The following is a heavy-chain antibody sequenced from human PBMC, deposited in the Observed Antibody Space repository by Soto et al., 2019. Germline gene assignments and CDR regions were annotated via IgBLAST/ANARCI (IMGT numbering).Heavy chain of an antibody. Sequence: QVQLVQSGAEVKKPGSSVKVSCKASGGTFSSYAISWVRQAPGQGLEWMGGIIPIFGTANYAQKFQGRVTITADESTSTAYMELSSLRSEDTAVYYCAGKGDYYDSSGNGWAADAFDIWGQGTMVTVSS. CDR2: IIPIFGTA. J-gene: IGHJ3*02. D-gene: IGHD3-22*01. CDR3: AGKGDYYDSSGNGWAADAFDI. V-gene: IGHV1-69*01. CDR1: GGTFSSYA.